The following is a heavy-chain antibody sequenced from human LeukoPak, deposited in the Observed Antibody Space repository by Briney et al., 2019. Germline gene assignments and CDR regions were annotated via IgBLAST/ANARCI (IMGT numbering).Heavy chain of an antibody. V-gene: IGHV1-46*01. D-gene: IGHD4-23*01. Sequence: ASEKVSCKASGNTVTSYYMHWVRQAPGQWLEWMGIINPSGGSTSYAQKFQGRVTMTRDTSTSTVYMELSSLRSEDTAVYYCARATVVTHDAFDIWGQGTMVTVSS. CDR1: GNTVTSYY. CDR2: INPSGGST. J-gene: IGHJ3*02. CDR3: ARATVVTHDAFDI.